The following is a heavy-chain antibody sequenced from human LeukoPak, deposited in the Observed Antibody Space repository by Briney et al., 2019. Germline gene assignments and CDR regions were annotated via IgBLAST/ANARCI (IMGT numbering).Heavy chain of an antibody. J-gene: IGHJ5*02. CDR3: ARIRSNWFDP. Sequence: SETLSLTCTVSGGSVSSGSYYWSWIRQPPGKGLEWIGYIYYGGSTNYNPSLKSRVTISVDTSKNQFSLKLSSVTAADTAVYYCARIRSNWFDPWGQGTLVTVSS. V-gene: IGHV4-61*01. CDR1: GGSVSSGSYY. CDR2: IYYGGST.